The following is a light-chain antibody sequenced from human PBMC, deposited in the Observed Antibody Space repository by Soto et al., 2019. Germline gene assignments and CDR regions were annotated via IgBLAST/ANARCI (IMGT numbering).Light chain of an antibody. CDR1: QSVSSTY. V-gene: IGKV3-20*01. CDR2: RAS. CDR3: QQDGTSPRT. Sequence: EIVLTQSPGTLSLSPGERATLSCRASQSVSSTYFAWYQQKPGQAPRLLIYRASSRATGIPDRFSGSGSGPDFTLSISRLEPEDFAVYYCQQDGTSPRTFGQGTKVEIK. J-gene: IGKJ1*01.